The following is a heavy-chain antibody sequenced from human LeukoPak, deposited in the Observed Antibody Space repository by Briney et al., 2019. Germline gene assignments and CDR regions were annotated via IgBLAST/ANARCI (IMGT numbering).Heavy chain of an antibody. D-gene: IGHD3-3*01. CDR1: GFTFDDYA. J-gene: IGHJ4*02. CDR3: AKARSFWSGSDY. Sequence: GGSLRLSCAASGFTFDDYAMHWVRQAPGKGLEWVSGISWNSGSIGFADSVKGRFTISRDNAKNSLYLQMNSLRAEDTALYYCAKARSFWSGSDYWGQGTLVTGSS. CDR2: ISWNSGSI. V-gene: IGHV3-9*01.